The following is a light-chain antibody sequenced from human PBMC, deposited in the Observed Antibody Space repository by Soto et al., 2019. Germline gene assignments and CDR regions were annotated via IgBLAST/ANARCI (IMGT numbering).Light chain of an antibody. CDR3: HQYSGPPYT. V-gene: IGKV3-20*01. CDR2: DTS. J-gene: IGKJ2*01. CDR1: QSVSSSY. Sequence: EIVLTQSPGTLSLSPGERVTLSCRASQSVSSSYLGWFQQRPGQAPRLLIYDTSNRATGIPDRFSGSGSGTDFTLIISRLEPEDFAVYYCHQYSGPPYTVGQGTKLEIK.